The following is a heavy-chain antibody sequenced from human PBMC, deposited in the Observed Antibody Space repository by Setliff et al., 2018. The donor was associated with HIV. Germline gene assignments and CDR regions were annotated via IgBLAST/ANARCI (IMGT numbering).Heavy chain of an antibody. CDR1: GGFISNFY. J-gene: IGHJ2*01. CDR3: ARNGPTKLPYDF. D-gene: IGHD2-15*01. Sequence: SETLSLTCTVSGGFISNFYWSWIRQTPGKGLEWIGHIYNSGATNYNPSLKSRVTISLATSKSQFSLNLRSVTATDTAVYYCARNGPTKLPYDFLGRGTRGTSPQ. CDR2: IYNSGAT. V-gene: IGHV4-59*12.